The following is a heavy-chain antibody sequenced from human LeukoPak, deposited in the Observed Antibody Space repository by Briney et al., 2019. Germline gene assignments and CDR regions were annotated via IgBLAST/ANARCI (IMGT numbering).Heavy chain of an antibody. CDR2: IYYSGST. V-gene: IGHV4-59*12. CDR1: GGSISSYY. J-gene: IGHJ4*02. CDR3: ARDSAFVAAAGHY. D-gene: IGHD6-13*01. Sequence: RPSETLSLTCTVSGGSISSYYWSWIRQPPGKGLEWIGYIYYSGSTNYNPSLKSRVTISLDTSKFSLELTSVTAADTAVYYCARDSAFVAAAGHYWGQGTLVTVSS.